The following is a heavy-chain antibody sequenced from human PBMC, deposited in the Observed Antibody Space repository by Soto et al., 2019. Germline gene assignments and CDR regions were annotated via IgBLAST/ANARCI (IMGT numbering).Heavy chain of an antibody. CDR1: GGTFSSYA. D-gene: IGHD2-15*01. Sequence: QVQLVQSGAEVKKPWSSVKVSCKAPGGTFSSYAISWVRQAPEQGLEWMGGIIPIFGTAKYAQKFQGRVTITADESTSTGYMELSSLRSEDTAVYYCARSQGGSSSLDIYYYYYYGMDVWGQGTTVTVSS. CDR2: IIPIFGTA. CDR3: ARSQGGSSSLDIYYYYYYGMDV. V-gene: IGHV1-69*01. J-gene: IGHJ6*02.